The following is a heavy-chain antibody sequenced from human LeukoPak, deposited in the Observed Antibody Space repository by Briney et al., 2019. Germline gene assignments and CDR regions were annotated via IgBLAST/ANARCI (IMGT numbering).Heavy chain of an antibody. CDR3: ARAISGGLMVYASATFDY. J-gene: IGHJ4*02. V-gene: IGHV1-2*02. CDR2: INPNSGGT. D-gene: IGHD2-8*01. CDR1: GYTFTGYY. Sequence: GASVKVSCKASGYTFTGYYMHWVRQAPGQGLEWMGWINPNSGGTNYAQKFQGRVTMTRDTSISTAYMELSRLRSDDTAVYYCARAISGGLMVYASATFDYWGQGTLVTVSS.